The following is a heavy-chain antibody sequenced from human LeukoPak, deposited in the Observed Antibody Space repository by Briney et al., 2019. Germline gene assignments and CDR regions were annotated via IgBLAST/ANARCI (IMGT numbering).Heavy chain of an antibody. J-gene: IGHJ4*02. Sequence: SETLSLTCAVYGGSFSGYYWSWIRQPPGKGLEWIGEINHSGSTNYNPSLKSRVTISVDTSKNLFSLKLSSVTAADTAVYYCARGRRSGYDYVWGSYRYRPEDYWGQGTLVTVSS. CDR2: INHSGST. V-gene: IGHV4-34*01. CDR1: GGSFSGYY. CDR3: ARGRRSGYDYVWGSYRYRPEDY. D-gene: IGHD3-16*02.